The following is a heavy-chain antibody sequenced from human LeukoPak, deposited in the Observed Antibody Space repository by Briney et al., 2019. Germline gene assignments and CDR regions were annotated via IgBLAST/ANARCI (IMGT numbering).Heavy chain of an antibody. CDR3: ARDTSPSSRSSYFDALDM. CDR2: INKDGSKK. D-gene: IGHD6-13*01. V-gene: IGHV3-7*01. CDR1: GFTFRNDW. Sequence: GGSLRLSCATSGFTFRNDWVTWVRQAQGKGLEWAANINKDGSKKKYVDSVKGRFTISRDNTKISVFLKMNSLRAEDTAIYYCARDTSPSSRSSYFDALDMWGQGTMVTVSS. J-gene: IGHJ3*02.